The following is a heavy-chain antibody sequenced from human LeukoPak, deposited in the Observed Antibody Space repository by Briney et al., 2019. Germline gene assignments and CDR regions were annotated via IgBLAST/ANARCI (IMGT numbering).Heavy chain of an antibody. D-gene: IGHD4-17*01. V-gene: IGHV3-23*01. CDR1: GFTFSSYA. Sequence: TGGSLRLSCAASGFTFSSYAMSWVRQAPGKGLEWVSAISGSGGSTYYADSVKGRFTISRDNSKNTLYLQMNSLRAEDTAVYYCARAPPDYGDPYFDYWGQGTLVTVSS. J-gene: IGHJ4*02. CDR3: ARAPPDYGDPYFDY. CDR2: ISGSGGST.